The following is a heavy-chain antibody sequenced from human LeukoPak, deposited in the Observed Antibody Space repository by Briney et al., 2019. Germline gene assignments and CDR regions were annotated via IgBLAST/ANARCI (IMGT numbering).Heavy chain of an antibody. V-gene: IGHV6-1*01. CDR1: GDSVSSNSAA. CDR3: ASSGYSSGWPVDY. Sequence: PSQTLSLNCAISGDSVSSNSAAWNWIRQCPSRGLEWLGRTYYRSKWYNDYAVSVKSRITINPDTSKNQFSLQLNSVTPEDTAVYYCASSGYSSGWPVDYWGQGTLVTVSS. CDR2: TYYRSKWYN. D-gene: IGHD6-19*01. J-gene: IGHJ4*02.